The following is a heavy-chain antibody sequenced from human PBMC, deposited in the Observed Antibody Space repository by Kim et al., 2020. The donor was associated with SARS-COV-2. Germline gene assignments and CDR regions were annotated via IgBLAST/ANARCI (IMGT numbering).Heavy chain of an antibody. CDR3: ASQRRGPYSGSLSAFDY. D-gene: IGHD1-26*01. J-gene: IGHJ4*02. CDR2: IIPIFGTA. CDR1: GGTFSSYA. Sequence: SVKVSCKASGGTFSSYAISWVRQAPGQGLEWMGGIIPIFGTANYAQKFQGRVTITADESTSTAYMELSSLRSEDTAVYYCASQRRGPYSGSLSAFDYWGQGTLVTVSS. V-gene: IGHV1-69*13.